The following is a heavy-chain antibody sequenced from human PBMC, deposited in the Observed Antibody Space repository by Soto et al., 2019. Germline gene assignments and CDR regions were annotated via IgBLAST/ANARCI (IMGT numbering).Heavy chain of an antibody. J-gene: IGHJ4*02. CDR2: INGRRNYI. V-gene: IGHV3-21*01. CDR1: GFTFSTFT. Sequence: EVQLVESGGGLVKPGGCLRLSCEVSGFTFSTFTMSWVRQAPGKGLEWVSSINGRRNYIYYADSVKGRFTISRDNAKNSLYLQMNSLRAEDTAVYFCAREDGIVAVSSAFDYGGQGTLVTVSS. CDR3: AREDGIVAVSSAFDY. D-gene: IGHD1-26*01.